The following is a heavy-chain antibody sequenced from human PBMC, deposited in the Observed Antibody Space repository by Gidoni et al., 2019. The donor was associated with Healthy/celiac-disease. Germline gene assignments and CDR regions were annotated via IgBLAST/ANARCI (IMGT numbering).Heavy chain of an antibody. CDR1: GFPFSCYA. CDR2: ISYDGSNK. J-gene: IGHJ4*02. CDR3: ARDTRHCSSTSCYTKNYFDY. Sequence: QVQLVESGGGVVQPGRSLRLSCAASGFPFSCYAMHWVRQAPGKGLEWVAVISYDGSNKYYADSVKGRFTISRDNSKNTLYLQMNSLRAEDTAVYYCARDTRHCSSTSCYTKNYFDYWGQGTLVTVSS. V-gene: IGHV3-30*04. D-gene: IGHD2-2*02.